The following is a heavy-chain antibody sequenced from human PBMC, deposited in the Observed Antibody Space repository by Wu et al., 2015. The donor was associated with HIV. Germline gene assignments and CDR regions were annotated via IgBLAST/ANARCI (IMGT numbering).Heavy chain of an antibody. J-gene: IGHJ6*02. Sequence: QVQLVQSGAEVKKPGASVKVSCKASGYTFTGYYMHWVRQAPGQGLEWMGWINPNSGGTNYAQKFQGRVTMTTDTSTNTAYMELRSLRSDDTAVYYCVRDQQWPAEYYHYYGMDVWGQGTTVTVSS. CDR3: VRDQQWPAEYYHYYGMDV. CDR2: INPNSGGT. CDR1: GYTFTGYY. V-gene: IGHV1-2*02. D-gene: IGHD6-19*01.